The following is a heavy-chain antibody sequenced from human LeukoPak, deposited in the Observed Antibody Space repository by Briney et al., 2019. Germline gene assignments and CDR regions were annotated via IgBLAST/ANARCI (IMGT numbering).Heavy chain of an antibody. CDR3: TRSSYDILTGPVNWFDP. V-gene: IGHV3-49*03. Sequence: QAGGSLRLSCTASGFTFGDYAMSWFRKAPGKGLEWVGFIRSKAYGGTTEYAASVKGRFTISRDDSKSIAYLQMNSLKTEDTAVYYCTRSSYDILTGPVNWFDPWGQGTLVTVSS. J-gene: IGHJ5*02. D-gene: IGHD3-9*01. CDR2: IRSKAYGGTT. CDR1: GFTFGDYA.